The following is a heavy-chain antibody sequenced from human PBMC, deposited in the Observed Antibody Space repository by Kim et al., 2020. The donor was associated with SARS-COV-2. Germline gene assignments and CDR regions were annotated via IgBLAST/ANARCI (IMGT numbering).Heavy chain of an antibody. CDR3: VAVWRGDY. CDR2: ISGSGGGT. D-gene: IGHD3-10*01. J-gene: IGHJ4*02. V-gene: IGHV3-23*01. CDR1: GFTFSSYA. Sequence: GGSLRLSCAASGFTFSSYAMSWVRQAPGKGLEWVSAISGSGGGTHYAESVKGRFTISSHNSKNTMSVQMNSLRDEDTAVYYCVAVWRGDYWGQGTLVTV.